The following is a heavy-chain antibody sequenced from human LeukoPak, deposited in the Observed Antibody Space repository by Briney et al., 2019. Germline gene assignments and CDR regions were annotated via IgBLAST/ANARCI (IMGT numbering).Heavy chain of an antibody. CDR2: IYHSGST. Sequence: SETLSLTCTVSGYSISSGYYWGWIRQPPGKGLEWIGIIYHSGSTYYNPSLKSRVTISVDTSKNQFSLKLSSVTAADTAVYYCARFTPQGYGWGGYNRFDPWGQGTLVTVSS. CDR1: GYSISSGYY. D-gene: IGHD3-16*01. CDR3: ARFTPQGYGWGGYNRFDP. J-gene: IGHJ5*02. V-gene: IGHV4-38-2*02.